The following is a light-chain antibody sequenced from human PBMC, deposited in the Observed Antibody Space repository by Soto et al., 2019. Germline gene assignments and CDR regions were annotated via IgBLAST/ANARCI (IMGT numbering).Light chain of an antibody. CDR3: MIWHSSAVV. CDR2: YKSDSDK. J-gene: IGLJ2*01. V-gene: IGLV5-45*02. Sequence: QPVLTQPSSLSASPGASASLTCTLRSGINVGTYRIYWYQQKPGSPPQYLLRYKSDSDKQQGSGVPSRFSGSKDASANAGILLISGLQSEDKADYYCMIWHSSAVVFGGGTKLTVL. CDR1: SGINVGTYR.